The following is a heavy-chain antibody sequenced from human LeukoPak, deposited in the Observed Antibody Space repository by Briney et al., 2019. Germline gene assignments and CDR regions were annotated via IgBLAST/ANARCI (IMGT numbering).Heavy chain of an antibody. CDR3: ARVRTEWFDP. J-gene: IGHJ5*02. V-gene: IGHV4-59*02. CDR2: IYYSGST. Sequence: SETLSLTCTVSGGSVSSYYWSWIRQPPGKGLEWIGYIYYSGSTNYNPSLKSRVTISVDTSKNQFSLKLSSVTAADTAVYYCARVRTEWFDPWGQGTLVTVSS. CDR1: GGSVSSYY. D-gene: IGHD1-14*01.